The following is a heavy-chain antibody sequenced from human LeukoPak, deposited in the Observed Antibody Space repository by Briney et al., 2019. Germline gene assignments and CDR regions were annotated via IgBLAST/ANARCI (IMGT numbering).Heavy chain of an antibody. CDR2: IKQDGSEK. Sequence: GGSLRLSCAASGFTFSSYWMSWVRQAPGKGLEWVANIKQDGSEKYYVDSVKGRFTISRDNAKNPLYLQMNSLRAEDTAVYYCARGASSGSYDYWGHGTLVTVSS. CDR1: GFTFSSYW. J-gene: IGHJ4*01. D-gene: IGHD1-26*01. V-gene: IGHV3-7*01. CDR3: ARGASSGSYDY.